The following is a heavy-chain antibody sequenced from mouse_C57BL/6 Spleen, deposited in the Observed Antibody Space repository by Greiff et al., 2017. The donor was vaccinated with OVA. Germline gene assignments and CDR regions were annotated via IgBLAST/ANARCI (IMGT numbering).Heavy chain of an antibody. J-gene: IGHJ4*01. Sequence: VQLMESGAELVRPGASVKLSCKASGYTFTDYYINWVKQRPGQGLEWIARIYPGSGNTYYNEKFKGKATLTAEKSSSTAYMQLSSLTSEDSAVYFCAEGGLDDDGYYDAMDYWGQGTSVTVSS. D-gene: IGHD1-2*01. CDR2: IYPGSGNT. V-gene: IGHV1-76*01. CDR1: GYTFTDYY. CDR3: AEGGLDDDGYYDAMDY.